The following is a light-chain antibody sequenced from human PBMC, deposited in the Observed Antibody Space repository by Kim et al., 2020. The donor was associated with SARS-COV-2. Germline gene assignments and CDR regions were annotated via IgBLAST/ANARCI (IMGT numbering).Light chain of an antibody. CDR2: DAS. V-gene: IGKV3-15*01. J-gene: IGKJ4*01. CDR3: QQFNNWPLT. CDR1: RTVGGN. Sequence: VSLGERVTLSCRAGRTVGGNLAWYQQRPGQAPRLLIYDASTRATDVPARFSGSGSGTEFTLTISSLQSEDFAVYYCQQFNNWPLTFGGGTKVDIK.